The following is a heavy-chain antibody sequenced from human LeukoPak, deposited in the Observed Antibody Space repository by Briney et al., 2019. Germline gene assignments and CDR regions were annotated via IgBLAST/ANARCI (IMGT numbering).Heavy chain of an antibody. D-gene: IGHD1-26*01. Sequence: GGSLRLSCAASGFTFSNYAMSWVRQAPGKGLEWVSAISGGGGATYSADSVKGRFTISRDNSKNTLNMQMNSLRAEDTAVYYCAKGIESSGSYYTCFDYWGQGTLVTVSS. V-gene: IGHV3-23*01. J-gene: IGHJ4*02. CDR1: GFTFSNYA. CDR3: AKGIESSGSYYTCFDY. CDR2: ISGGGGAT.